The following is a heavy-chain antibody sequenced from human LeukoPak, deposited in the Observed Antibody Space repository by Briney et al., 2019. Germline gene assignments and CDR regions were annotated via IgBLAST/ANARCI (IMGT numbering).Heavy chain of an antibody. CDR2: ISRSSSYI. Sequence: GGSLRLSCAASGFTFSSYSMNWVRQAPGKGLEWVSSISRSSSYIYYADSVKGRFTISRDNAKNSLYLQMNSLRAEDTAVYYCARDWYCSSTSCPLDYWGQGTLVTVSS. D-gene: IGHD2-2*01. J-gene: IGHJ4*02. CDR1: GFTFSSYS. V-gene: IGHV3-21*01. CDR3: ARDWYCSSTSCPLDY.